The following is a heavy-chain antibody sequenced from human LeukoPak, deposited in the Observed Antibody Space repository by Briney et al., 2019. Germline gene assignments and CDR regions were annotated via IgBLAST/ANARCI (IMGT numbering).Heavy chain of an antibody. Sequence: GGSLRLSCAASGFTVSTNYMTWVRQAPGKGLEWVSLIYSGGSMYYADSVKGRFTISRDNSKNTLYLQMNSLRAEDTAVYYCAKETIAAAGTPADYWGQGTLVTVSS. D-gene: IGHD6-13*01. CDR1: GFTVSTNY. J-gene: IGHJ4*02. CDR2: IYSGGSM. V-gene: IGHV3-53*01. CDR3: AKETIAAAGTPADY.